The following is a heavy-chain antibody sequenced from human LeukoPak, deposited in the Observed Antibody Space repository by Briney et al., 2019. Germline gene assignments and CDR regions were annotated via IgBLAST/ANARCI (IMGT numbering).Heavy chain of an antibody. CDR2: ISYDGSKK. V-gene: IGHV3-30*03. D-gene: IGHD1-26*01. CDR1: GFTFSSFG. J-gene: IGHJ4*02. CDR3: TSLVGLGIVPDF. Sequence: GGSLRLSCVASGFTFSSFGMHWVRQAPGKGLERVAFISYDGSKKYYADSVKGRFTFSRDNSQNTVSLQMNSLKTEDTALYYYTSLVGLGIVPDFWGQGTPVIVSS.